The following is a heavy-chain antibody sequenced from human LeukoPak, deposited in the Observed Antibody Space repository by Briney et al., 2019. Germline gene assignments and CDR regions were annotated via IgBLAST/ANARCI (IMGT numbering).Heavy chain of an antibody. CDR2: ISAYNGNT. V-gene: IGHV1-18*01. CDR1: GYSFTSFG. J-gene: IGHJ4*02. D-gene: IGHD5-18*01. CDR3: VRDLGVDTSMIFFDY. Sequence: VASVKVSCKASGYSFTSFGISWVRQAHGQGLEWMGWISAYNGNTNYVQKFQGRVTMTTDISTSTAYMELRSLRSDDTAVFYCVRDLGVDTSMIFFDYWGQGTLVTVSS.